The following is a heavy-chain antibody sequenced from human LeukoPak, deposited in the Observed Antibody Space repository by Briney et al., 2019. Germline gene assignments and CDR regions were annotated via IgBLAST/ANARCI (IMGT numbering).Heavy chain of an antibody. CDR1: GYSFTRYW. Sequence: GVSLPTTRQGSGYSFTRYWIGCGRQIPGKSREWLWIIYPGDSDTRYSPSFQGQVTISADKSISTAYLQWSSLKASDTAMYYCASSSAPDEFQNYYYYYGMDVWGQGTTVTVSS. D-gene: IGHD3-10*01. CDR2: IYPGDSDT. J-gene: IGHJ6*02. V-gene: IGHV5-51*01. CDR3: ASSSAPDEFQNYYYYYGMDV.